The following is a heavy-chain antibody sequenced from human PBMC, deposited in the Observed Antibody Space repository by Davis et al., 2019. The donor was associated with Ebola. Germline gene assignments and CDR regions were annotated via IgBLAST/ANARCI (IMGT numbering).Heavy chain of an antibody. CDR3: TSTAGSVDY. CDR1: GLTFSSYA. CDR2: ISGGGGST. J-gene: IGHJ4*02. D-gene: IGHD1-26*01. Sequence: GESLKISCAASGLTFSSYAMSWVRQAPGKGLEWVSGISGGGGSTYYADSVKGRFSISRDNSKNTAYLQMNSLKTEDTAVYYCTSTAGSVDYWGQGTLVTVSS. V-gene: IGHV3-23*01.